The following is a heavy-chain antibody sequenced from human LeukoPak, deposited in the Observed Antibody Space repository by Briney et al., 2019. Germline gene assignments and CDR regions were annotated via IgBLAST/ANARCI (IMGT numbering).Heavy chain of an antibody. CDR1: GGTFSSYA. J-gene: IGHJ6*02. Sequence: ASVKVSCKASGGTFSSYAISWVRQAPGQGLEWMGRIIPILGIANYAQKFQGRVTITADKSTSTAYMELSSLRSEGTAVYYCARLYSSPDYYYYGMDVWGQGTTVTVSS. V-gene: IGHV1-69*04. CDR3: ARLYSSPDYYYYGMDV. D-gene: IGHD3-16*02. CDR2: IIPILGIA.